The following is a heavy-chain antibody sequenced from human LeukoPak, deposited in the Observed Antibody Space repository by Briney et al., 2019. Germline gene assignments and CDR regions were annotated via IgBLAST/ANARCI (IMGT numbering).Heavy chain of an antibody. Sequence: PSETESLTCTVSGGSINSYYWSWIRQPAGKGLEWLGRIYTSGSTNYNPSLKSRVTMSVDTSKNQFSLKLSSVTAADTAVYYCARGPDCSSTSCAVDYWGQGTLVTASS. CDR3: ARGPDCSSTSCAVDY. J-gene: IGHJ4*02. D-gene: IGHD2-2*01. CDR2: IYTSGST. CDR1: GGSINSYY. V-gene: IGHV4-4*07.